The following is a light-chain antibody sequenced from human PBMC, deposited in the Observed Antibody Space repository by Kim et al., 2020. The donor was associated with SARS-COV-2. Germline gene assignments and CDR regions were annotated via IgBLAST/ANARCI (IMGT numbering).Light chain of an antibody. CDR3: QSYDSSLSAVV. Sequence: QRVTISCTGSSSNSGAGYDVHWYQQLPGTAPKLLIYGNSNRPSGVPDRFSGSKSGTSASLAITGLQAEDEADYYCQSYDSSLSAVVFGGGTQLTV. J-gene: IGLJ2*01. CDR2: GNS. CDR1: SSNSGAGYD. V-gene: IGLV1-40*01.